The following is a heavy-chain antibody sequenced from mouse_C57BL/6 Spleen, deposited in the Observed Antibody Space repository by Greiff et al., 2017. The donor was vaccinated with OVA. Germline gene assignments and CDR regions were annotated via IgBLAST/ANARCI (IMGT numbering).Heavy chain of an antibody. Sequence: EVQLVESGGGLVKPGGSLKLSCAASGYSFSDYGMNWVRQAPEKRLEWVAYISSGSGTIYYAETVQGRFTISRDNAKNNLFLQMTSLRSEYTAREYCAKIYYGHYYAMDYWGQGTSVTGSA. J-gene: IGHJ4*01. CDR2: ISSGSGTI. CDR1: GYSFSDYG. V-gene: IGHV5-17*01. D-gene: IGHD2-1*01. CDR3: AKIYYGHYYAMDY.